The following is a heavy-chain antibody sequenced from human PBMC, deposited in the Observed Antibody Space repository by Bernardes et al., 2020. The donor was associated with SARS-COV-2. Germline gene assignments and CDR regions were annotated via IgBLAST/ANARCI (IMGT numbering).Heavy chain of an antibody. CDR1: GFTFTKYD. CDR3: ATYDTTGYYYGA. Sequence: GGSLRLSCAASGFTFTKYDMSWVRQAPGKGLEWVSGISGSGNTTYYADSVKGRFTISRDNSKNTLFLQMDSLRAEDTAVYYCATYDTTGYYYGAWGQGTLVTVSS. CDR2: ISGSGNTT. D-gene: IGHD3-22*01. V-gene: IGHV3-23*01. J-gene: IGHJ5*02.